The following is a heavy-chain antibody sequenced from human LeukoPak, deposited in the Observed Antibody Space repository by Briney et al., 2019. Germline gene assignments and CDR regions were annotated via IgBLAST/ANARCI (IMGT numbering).Heavy chain of an antibody. CDR1: GGSLNGHY. D-gene: IGHD2-15*01. Sequence: SETLSLTCAVYGGSLNGHYWSWIRQPPGKGLEWIGEGSESGGTKFNPSLKSRVTISADASKNQFSLKLNSVTAADTAVYYCARLRPKWSIDYWGQGTLVTVSS. CDR2: GSESGGT. V-gene: IGHV4-34*01. J-gene: IGHJ4*02. CDR3: ARLRPKWSIDY.